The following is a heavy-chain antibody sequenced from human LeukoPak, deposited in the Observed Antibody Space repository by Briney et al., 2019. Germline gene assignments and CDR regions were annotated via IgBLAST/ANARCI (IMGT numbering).Heavy chain of an antibody. V-gene: IGHV3-7*01. J-gene: IGHJ1*01. CDR3: VRDRGSGSSQTHEFFEH. D-gene: IGHD1-26*01. CDR1: GFTFTNYW. Sequence: GGSLRLSCAASGFTFTNYWMSWVRQAPGKGLEWVAMIREDGGDIYYVDSVKGRFTISRGNAKNSLYLQMNSLRAEDTAVYYCVRDRGSGSSQTHEFFEHWGQGTLVTVSS. CDR2: IREDGGDI.